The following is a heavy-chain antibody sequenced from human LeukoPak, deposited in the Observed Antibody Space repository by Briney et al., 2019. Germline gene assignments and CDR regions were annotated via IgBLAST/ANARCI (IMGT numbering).Heavy chain of an antibody. D-gene: IGHD3-10*01. CDR3: ARGGWVRGVITRNGLDY. CDR2: IIPIFGTA. Sequence: SVKVSCKASGYTFTGYYMHWVRQAPGQGLEWMGGIIPIFGTANYAQKFQGRVTITADKSTSTAYMELSSLRSEDTAVYYCARGGWVRGVITRNGLDYWGQGTLVTVSS. CDR1: GYTFTGYY. V-gene: IGHV1-69*06. J-gene: IGHJ4*02.